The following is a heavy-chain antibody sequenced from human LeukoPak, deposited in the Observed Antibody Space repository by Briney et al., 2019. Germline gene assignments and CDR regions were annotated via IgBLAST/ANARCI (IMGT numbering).Heavy chain of an antibody. J-gene: IGHJ6*03. D-gene: IGHD4-17*01. V-gene: IGHV5-51*01. CDR1: GYSFTSYW. Sequence: GESLKISCKGSGYSFTSYWIGWVRQMPGKGLEWMGIIYPGDSDTRYSPSFQGQVTISADKSISTAYLQWSSLKASDTAMYYCARSARPYGDYEAYYYMDVWGKGTTVTVSS. CDR3: ARSARPYGDYEAYYYMDV. CDR2: IYPGDSDT.